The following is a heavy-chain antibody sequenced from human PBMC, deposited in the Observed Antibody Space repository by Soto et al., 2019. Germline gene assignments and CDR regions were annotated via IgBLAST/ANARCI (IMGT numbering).Heavy chain of an antibody. J-gene: IGHJ6*02. V-gene: IGHV3-49*04. CDR3: TRDQELEPYYYYYGMDV. Sequence: PGGSLRLSCTASGFTFGDYAMSWVRQAPGKGLEWVGFIRSKAYGGTTEYAASVKDRFTISRDDSKSIAYLQMNSLKTEDTAVYYCTRDQELEPYYYYYGMDVWGQGTTVSVSS. CDR2: IRSKAYGGTT. D-gene: IGHD1-1*01. CDR1: GFTFGDYA.